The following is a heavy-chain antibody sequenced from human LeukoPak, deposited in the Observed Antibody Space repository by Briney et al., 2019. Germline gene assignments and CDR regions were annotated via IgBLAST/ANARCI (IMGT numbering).Heavy chain of an antibody. Sequence: ASVKVSCRASGYTFTSYDINWVRQATGQGLEWMGWMNPNSGNTGYAQKFQGRVTMTRNTSISTAYMELSSLRSEDTAVYYCARSWGIAAAVGYWGQGTLVTVSS. D-gene: IGHD6-13*01. V-gene: IGHV1-8*01. CDR1: GYTFTSYD. J-gene: IGHJ4*02. CDR2: MNPNSGNT. CDR3: ARSWGIAAAVGY.